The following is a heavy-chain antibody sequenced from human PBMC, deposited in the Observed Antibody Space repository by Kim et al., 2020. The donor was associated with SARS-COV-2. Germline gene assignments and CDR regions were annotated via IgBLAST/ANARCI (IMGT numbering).Heavy chain of an antibody. J-gene: IGHJ6*02. D-gene: IGHD4-17*01. Sequence: ADSVKGRFTISRDNSKNTLYLQMNSLRAEDTAVYYCAREGGYGDPGGLDVWGQGTTVTVSS. V-gene: IGHV3-30*07. CDR3: AREGGYGDPGGLDV.